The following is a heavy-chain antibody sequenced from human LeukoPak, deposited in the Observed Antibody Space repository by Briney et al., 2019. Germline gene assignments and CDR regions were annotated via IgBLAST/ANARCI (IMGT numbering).Heavy chain of an antibody. CDR1: GFTFSSYG. J-gene: IGHJ5*02. V-gene: IGHV3-23*01. D-gene: IGHD3-3*01. CDR3: AKDPDFWSGSLGENWFDP. CDR2: IGGGGGNT. Sequence: PGGSLRLSCAASGFTFSSYGMSWVRQAPGKGLEWVSAIGGGGGNTYYADSVKGRFTISRDNSKNTLYLQMNSLRAEDTAVYYCAKDPDFWSGSLGENWFDPWGQGTLVTVSS.